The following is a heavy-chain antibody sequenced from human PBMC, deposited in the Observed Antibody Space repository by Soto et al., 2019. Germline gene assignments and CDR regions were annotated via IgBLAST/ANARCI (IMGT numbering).Heavy chain of an antibody. J-gene: IGHJ4*02. CDR1: RGTFSSYA. V-gene: IGHV1-69*13. CDR2: IIPIFGTA. CDR3: AREGYYAVSDY. D-gene: IGHD2-15*01. Sequence: SVNVSCKSTRGTFSSYAISCVRQASGQGLEWMGGIIPIFGTANYAQKVQGRVTITADESTSTAYMELSSLRYEDPAVYYCAREGYYAVSDYWGQGTLVPVSS.